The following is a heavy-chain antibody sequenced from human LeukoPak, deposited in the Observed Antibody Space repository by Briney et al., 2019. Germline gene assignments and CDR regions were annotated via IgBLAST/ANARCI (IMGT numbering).Heavy chain of an antibody. CDR3: ARALGGSGSYLPYYYYYYGMDV. Sequence: ASVKVSCKVSGYTLTELSMHWVRQAPGKGLEWMGGFDPEDGETIYAQKFQGRVTMTEDTSTDTAYMELSSLRSEDTAVYYCARALGGSGSYLPYYYYYYGMDVWGQGTTVTVSS. V-gene: IGHV1-24*01. CDR2: FDPEDGET. D-gene: IGHD3-10*01. J-gene: IGHJ6*02. CDR1: GYTLTELS.